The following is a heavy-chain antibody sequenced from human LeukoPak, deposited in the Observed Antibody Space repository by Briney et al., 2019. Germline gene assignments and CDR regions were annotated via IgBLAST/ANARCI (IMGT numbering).Heavy chain of an antibody. J-gene: IGHJ6*02. D-gene: IGHD3-3*01. CDR3: AGRPLGWPNDYYGMDV. CDR1: GGSISSYY. V-gene: IGHV4-59*01. CDR2: IYHSGST. Sequence: SETLSLTCTVSGGSISSYYWSWIRQPPGKGLEWIGYIYHSGSTNYNPSLKSRVTISVDTSKNQFSLKLSSVTAADTAVYYCAGRPLGWPNDYYGMDVWGQGTTVTVSS.